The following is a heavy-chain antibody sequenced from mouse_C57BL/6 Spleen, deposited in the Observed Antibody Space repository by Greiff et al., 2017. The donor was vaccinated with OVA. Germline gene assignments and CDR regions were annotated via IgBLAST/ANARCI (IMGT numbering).Heavy chain of an antibody. CDR2: INPNNGGT. Sequence: EVQLQQSGPELVKPGASVKISCKASGYTFTDYYMNWVKQSHGKSLEWIGDINPNNGGTSYNQKFKGKATLTVDKSSSTAYMELRSLTSEDSAVYYCARGLYYSNSFDYWGQGTTLTVSS. V-gene: IGHV1-26*01. J-gene: IGHJ2*01. D-gene: IGHD2-5*01. CDR3: ARGLYYSNSFDY. CDR1: GYTFTDYY.